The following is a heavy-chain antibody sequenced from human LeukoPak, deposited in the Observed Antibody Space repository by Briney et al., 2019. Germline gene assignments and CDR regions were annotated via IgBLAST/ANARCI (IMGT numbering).Heavy chain of an antibody. CDR2: IIPIFGTA. V-gene: IGHV1-69*05. D-gene: IGHD2-2*02. CDR1: GGTFSSYA. CDR3: ATRPYCSSTSCYRRSLDY. J-gene: IGHJ4*02. Sequence: ASVKVSCNASGGTFSSYAISWVRQAPGQGLEWMGGIIPIFGTANYAQKFQGRVTITTDESTSTAYMELSSLRSEDTAVYYCATRPYCSSTSCYRRSLDYWGQGTLVTVSS.